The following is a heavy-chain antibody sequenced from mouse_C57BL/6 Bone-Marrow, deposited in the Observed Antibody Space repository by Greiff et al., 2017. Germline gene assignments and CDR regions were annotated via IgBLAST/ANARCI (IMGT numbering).Heavy chain of an antibody. V-gene: IGHV1-85*01. CDR1: GYTFTSYD. D-gene: IGHD1-1*01. J-gene: IGHJ1*03. CDR2: INPGDGST. Sequence: VQLQQSGPELVKPGASVKLSCKASGYTFTSYDINWVKQRPGQGLEWIGWINPGDGSTKYNEKFKGKATLTVDTSSSTAYMELYSLTSEDSAVYFCARDYGSIYLYFDVWGTGTTVTVSS. CDR3: ARDYGSIYLYFDV.